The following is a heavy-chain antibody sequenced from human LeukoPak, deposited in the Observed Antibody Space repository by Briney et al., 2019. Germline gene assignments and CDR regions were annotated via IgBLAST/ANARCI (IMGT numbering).Heavy chain of an antibody. CDR3: ATTSYYYDSSGYWGAFDI. J-gene: IGHJ3*02. D-gene: IGHD3-22*01. CDR1: GYSFTSYW. V-gene: IGHV5-51*01. Sequence: GESLKISCQVSGYSFTSYWIGWVRQMPGKGLEWMGIIYPGDSDTRYSPSFQGQVTISADKSISTAYLQWSSLKASDTAMYYCATTSYYYDSSGYWGAFDIWGQGTMVTVSS. CDR2: IYPGDSDT.